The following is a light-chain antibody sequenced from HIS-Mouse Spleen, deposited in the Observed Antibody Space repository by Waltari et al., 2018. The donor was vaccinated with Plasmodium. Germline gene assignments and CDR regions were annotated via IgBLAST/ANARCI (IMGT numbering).Light chain of an antibody. Sequence: QSALTQPPSASGSPGQSVTISCTGTSSDVGGYNYVSWYQQHPGKAPKLMSYEVSKRPSGVHDRFSGSKSGNTASLTVSGLQAEDEADYYCSSYAGSNNFWVFGGGTKLTVL. CDR3: SSYAGSNNFWV. CDR1: SSDVGGYNY. V-gene: IGLV2-8*01. J-gene: IGLJ3*02. CDR2: EVS.